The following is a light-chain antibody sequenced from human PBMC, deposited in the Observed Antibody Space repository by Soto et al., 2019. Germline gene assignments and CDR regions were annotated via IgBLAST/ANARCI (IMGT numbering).Light chain of an antibody. CDR1: QSLLHSDGNTY. V-gene: IGKV2-30*02. CDR2: KFS. CDR3: MQGKLLYI. Sequence: DVVMTQSPLSLTVTLGQPASISCRSGQSLLHSDGNTYLNWFQQRPGQSPRRLFYKFSNRDSGVTDSSRASGSGTYFTLKISRVEAEEVGVYYCMQGKLLYIFGAGTKLEIK. J-gene: IGKJ2*01.